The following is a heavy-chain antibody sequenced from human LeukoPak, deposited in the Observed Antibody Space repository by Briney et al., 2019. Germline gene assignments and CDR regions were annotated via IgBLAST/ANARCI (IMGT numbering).Heavy chain of an antibody. J-gene: IGHJ2*01. V-gene: IGHV4-59*01. D-gene: IGHD6-13*01. CDR2: IYYSGST. CDR3: ARTTAAGYWYFDL. Sequence: PSETLSLTCTVSGGSISSFYWSWIRQPPGKGLEWIGYIYYSGSTNYNPSFKSRVTISIDTSKNQFSLKLSSVTAADTAMYYCARTTAAGYWYFDLWGRGTLVTVSS. CDR1: GGSISSFY.